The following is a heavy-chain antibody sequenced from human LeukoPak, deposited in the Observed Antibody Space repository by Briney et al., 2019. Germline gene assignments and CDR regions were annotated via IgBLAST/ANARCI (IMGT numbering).Heavy chain of an antibody. Sequence: GGSLRLSCAASGFSFSNYAMSWVRQAPGKGLEWVSGVTSGGGHIYYADFVKGRFTISRDDSKNTLFLQMDSLRVEDTAVYYCVTGDPIWFDPRGRGTLVTVSS. CDR2: VTSGGGHI. CDR3: VTGDPIWFDP. J-gene: IGHJ5*02. V-gene: IGHV3-23*01. D-gene: IGHD3-10*01. CDR1: GFSFSNYA.